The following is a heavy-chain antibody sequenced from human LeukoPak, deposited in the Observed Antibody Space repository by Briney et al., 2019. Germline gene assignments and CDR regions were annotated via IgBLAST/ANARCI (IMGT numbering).Heavy chain of an antibody. V-gene: IGHV3-48*01. J-gene: IGHJ4*02. D-gene: IGHD2-8*01. Sequence: PGGSLRLSCAASGFTFSSYSMNWVRQAPGKGLEWVSYISSSSSTIYYADSVEGRFTISRDNAKNSLYLQMNSLRAEDTAVYYCAREAYCTNGVCYFDYWGQGTLVTVSS. CDR3: AREAYCTNGVCYFDY. CDR1: GFTFSSYS. CDR2: ISSSSSTI.